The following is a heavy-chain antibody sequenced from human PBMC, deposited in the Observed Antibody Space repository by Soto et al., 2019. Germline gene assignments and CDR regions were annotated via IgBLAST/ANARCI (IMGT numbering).Heavy chain of an antibody. D-gene: IGHD4-17*01. CDR2: LSGSGGST. V-gene: IGHV3-23*01. CDR3: ASEDYGGNSGSGIEY. Sequence: EVQLLESGGALVQPGGSLRLSCATSGFTFYTYAMNWVRQAPGKGLEWVSALSGSGGSTYYADSVKGRFTISRDNSRNTLYLQMNSLRVEDTAVYYCASEDYGGNSGSGIEYWGQGTLVTVSP. CDR1: GFTFYTYA. J-gene: IGHJ4*02.